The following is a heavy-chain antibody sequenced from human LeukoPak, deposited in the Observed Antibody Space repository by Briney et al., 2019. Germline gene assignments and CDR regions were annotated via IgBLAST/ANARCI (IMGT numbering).Heavy chain of an antibody. D-gene: IGHD2-2*01. CDR3: ARGLYCSSSTSSYDYGMDV. Sequence: SVTVSCKTSGGIFRSYGLNWVRQAPGQGLEWMGGIIPIFGTPKYAQNLQGRLTITADQSTSTGYMELSSLIYEDTAVYYCARGLYCSSSTSSYDYGMDVWGQGTTVTVSS. CDR1: GGIFRSYG. J-gene: IGHJ6*02. CDR2: IIPIFGTP. V-gene: IGHV1-69*01.